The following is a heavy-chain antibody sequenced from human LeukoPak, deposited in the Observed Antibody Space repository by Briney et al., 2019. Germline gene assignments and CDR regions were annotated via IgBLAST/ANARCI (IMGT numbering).Heavy chain of an antibody. CDR3: ARLQAEVDY. CDR2: IYYSGST. Sequence: PSETLSLTCTVSGGSISSSSYYWGWIRQPPGKGLEWIGSIYYSGSTYYNPSLKSRVTISVDTSKNQFSLKLSSVTAADTAVYYCARLQAEVDYWGQGTLVTVSS. CDR1: GGSISSSSYY. D-gene: IGHD4-11*01. J-gene: IGHJ4*02. V-gene: IGHV4-39*01.